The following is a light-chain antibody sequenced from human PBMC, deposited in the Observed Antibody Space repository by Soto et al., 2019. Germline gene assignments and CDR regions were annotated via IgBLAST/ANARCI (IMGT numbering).Light chain of an antibody. CDR1: SGHSSYI. V-gene: IGLV4-60*03. J-gene: IGLJ3*02. Sequence: VLTQSSSASASLGSSVKLTCTLSSGHSSYIIAWHQQQPGKAPRYLMKLEGSGSYNKGSGVPDRFSGSSSGADRYLTISNLQSEDEADYYCETWDSNTHVFGGGTKLTVL. CDR2: LEGSGSY. CDR3: ETWDSNTHV.